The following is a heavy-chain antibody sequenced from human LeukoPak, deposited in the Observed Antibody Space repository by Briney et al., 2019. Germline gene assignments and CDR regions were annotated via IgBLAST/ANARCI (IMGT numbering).Heavy chain of an antibody. CDR3: ARVGLGYTPSDY. D-gene: IGHD3/OR15-3a*01. V-gene: IGHV3-11*01. CDR1: EFTFSDYY. Sequence: PGGSLRLSCAASEFTFSDYYMSWIRQAPGKGLEWVSYISSSGSTIYYADSVKGRFTISRDNAKNSLYLQVNSLRADDTAVYYCARVGLGYTPSDYWGQGTLVTVSS. J-gene: IGHJ4*02. CDR2: ISSSGSTI.